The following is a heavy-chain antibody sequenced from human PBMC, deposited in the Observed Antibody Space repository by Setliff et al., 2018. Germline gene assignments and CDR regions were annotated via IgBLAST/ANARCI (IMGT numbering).Heavy chain of an antibody. CDR3: ARGYSGYYNFWSGYYGMGAYYFDY. V-gene: IGHV1-69*13. Sequence: SVKVSCKASGGTFSSYAISWVRQAPGQGLEWMGGIIPIFGTANYAQKFQGRVTITADESTSTAYMELRSLRSEDTAVYYCARGYSGYYNFWSGYYGMGAYYFDYWGQGTLVTVS. J-gene: IGHJ4*02. CDR2: IIPIFGTA. CDR1: GGTFSSYA. D-gene: IGHD3-3*01.